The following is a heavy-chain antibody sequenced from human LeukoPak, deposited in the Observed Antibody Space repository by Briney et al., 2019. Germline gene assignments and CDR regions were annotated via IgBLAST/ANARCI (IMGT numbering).Heavy chain of an antibody. CDR3: ARRMGYCSGGSCYYYFDY. CDR2: IYPSDSDT. J-gene: IGHJ4*02. V-gene: IGHV5-51*01. D-gene: IGHD2-15*01. CDR1: GYSFTSYW. Sequence: GESLKISCKGSGYSFTSYWIGWVRQMPGKGLEWMGIIYPSDSDTRYSPSFQGQVTISADKSISTAYLQWSSLKASDTAMYYCARRMGYCSGGSCYYYFDYWGQGTLVTVSS.